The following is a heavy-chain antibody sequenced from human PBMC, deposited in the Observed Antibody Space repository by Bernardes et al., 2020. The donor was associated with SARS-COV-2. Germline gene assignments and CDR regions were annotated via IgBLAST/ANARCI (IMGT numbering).Heavy chain of an antibody. D-gene: IGHD2-2*01. V-gene: IGHV3-48*02. CDR1: GFNFITYS. CDR2: IGTRSNTV. J-gene: IGHJ4*02. CDR3: ARVASASCYD. Sequence: GSLILSCAASGFNFITYSMNWVRQAPGKGLEWVSYIGTRSNTVYYADSVKGRFTISRDNAKNSLFLQMNSLRDADKAVYYCARVASASCYDWGQGTLVTVSS.